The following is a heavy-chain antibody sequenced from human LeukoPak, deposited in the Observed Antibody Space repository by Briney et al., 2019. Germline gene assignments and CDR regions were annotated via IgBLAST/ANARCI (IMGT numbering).Heavy chain of an antibody. CDR1: GFTASSNY. V-gene: IGHV3-53*04. CDR3: ARRPHVTYYYDSSGYYADAFDI. Sequence: GGSLRLSCAASGFTASSNYMSCVRQAPGKGLEWVSVIYSGGSTYYSDSVKGRFTISSHNSKNTLYLQMNSLRAEDTAVYYCARRPHVTYYYDSSGYYADAFDIWGKGTMVTVSS. J-gene: IGHJ3*02. D-gene: IGHD3-22*01. CDR2: IYSGGST.